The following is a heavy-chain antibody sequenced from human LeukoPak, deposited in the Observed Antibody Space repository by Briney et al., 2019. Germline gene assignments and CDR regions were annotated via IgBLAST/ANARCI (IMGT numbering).Heavy chain of an antibody. CDR2: IHHNGST. J-gene: IGHJ6*03. V-gene: IGHV4-38-2*01. D-gene: IGHD2-15*01. CDR1: RYSISSGYY. CDR3: ARQASLGYCSGGSCYSNDAYNYYYYMDV. Sequence: PSQTLSLTRALSRYSISSGYYRGWIRQPPGKGLEWIGSIHHNGSTYYNPPLKSRVTISVDTSKNQFSLKLSSVTAADTAVYYCARQASLGYCSGGSCYSNDAYNYYYYMDVWGKGTTVTVSS.